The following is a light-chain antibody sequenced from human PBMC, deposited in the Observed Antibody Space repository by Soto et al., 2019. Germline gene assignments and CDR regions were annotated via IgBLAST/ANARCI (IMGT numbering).Light chain of an antibody. CDR2: NND. CDR1: GSNIGPNY. J-gene: IGLJ3*02. Sequence: QSVLTQPPSASGTPGQRVTMSCSGSGSNIGPNYVYWFQQFPGTAPKLLIYNNDQRPSGVPDRFSDSKSGTSASLDISGLRSDDEADYYCAAWDDSLSGRVFGGGTQLTVL. V-gene: IGLV1-47*02. CDR3: AAWDDSLSGRV.